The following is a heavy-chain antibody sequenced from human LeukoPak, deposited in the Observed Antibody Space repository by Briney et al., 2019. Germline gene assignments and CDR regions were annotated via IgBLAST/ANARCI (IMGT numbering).Heavy chain of an antibody. Sequence: GASVKVSCKASGYTFTNYGISWVRQAPGQGLERMGWISAYNGNTNYAQKLQGRVTMTTDTSTSTAYMELRSLRSDDTAVYYCARDLPYYYDSSGYYFDYWGQGTLVTVSS. J-gene: IGHJ4*02. CDR1: GYTFTNYG. V-gene: IGHV1-18*01. CDR3: ARDLPYYYDSSGYYFDY. CDR2: ISAYNGNT. D-gene: IGHD3-22*01.